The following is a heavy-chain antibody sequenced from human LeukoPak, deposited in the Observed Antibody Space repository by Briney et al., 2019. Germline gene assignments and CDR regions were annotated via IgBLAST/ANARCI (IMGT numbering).Heavy chain of an antibody. Sequence: GGSLRLSCAASGFTFSTYAVHWVRQAPGKGLEWVAVISYDGSKRYYADSVKGRFTISTDNSKNAFLQMNSLRAEDTAVYHCAKNRSSTGGDPEWGQGTMVTVS. J-gene: IGHJ4*02. CDR2: ISYDGSKR. V-gene: IGHV3-30-3*02. D-gene: IGHD2-21*02. CDR3: AKNRSSTGGDPE. CDR1: GFTFSTYA.